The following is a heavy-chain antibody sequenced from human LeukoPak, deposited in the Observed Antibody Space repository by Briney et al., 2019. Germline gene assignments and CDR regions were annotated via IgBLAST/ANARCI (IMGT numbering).Heavy chain of an antibody. D-gene: IGHD6-13*01. CDR2: ISGSGGST. V-gene: IGHV3-23*01. CDR3: AKGGYSSSWPYYYYYMDV. CDR1: GFTFSTYA. J-gene: IGHJ6*03. Sequence: GGSLRLSCAASGFTFSTYAMSWVRQAPGKGLEWVSGISGSGGSTYYADSVKGRFTISRDNSQNTLYLQMNSLRAEDTAVYYCAKGGYSSSWPYYYYYMDVWGKGTTVTVSS.